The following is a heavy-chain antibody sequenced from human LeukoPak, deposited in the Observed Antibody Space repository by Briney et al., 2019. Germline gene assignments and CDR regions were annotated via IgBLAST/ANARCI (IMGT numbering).Heavy chain of an antibody. Sequence: GRSLRLSCAASGFTFSSYSMYWVRQAPGKGLEWVSYISSSSSTIYYADSVKGRFTISRDNAKNSLYLQMNSLRAEDTAVYYCARENYDFWSSTNWFDPWGQGTLVTVSS. D-gene: IGHD3-3*01. CDR1: GFTFSSYS. J-gene: IGHJ5*02. V-gene: IGHV3-48*01. CDR3: ARENYDFWSSTNWFDP. CDR2: ISSSSSTI.